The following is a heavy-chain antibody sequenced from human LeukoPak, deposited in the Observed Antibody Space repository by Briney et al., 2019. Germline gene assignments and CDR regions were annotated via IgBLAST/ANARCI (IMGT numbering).Heavy chain of an antibody. CDR2: ISYDGSNK. CDR3: ANNGDHRLYYFDY. CDR1: GFTFSSYG. D-gene: IGHD4-17*01. Sequence: PGRSLRLSCAASGFTFSSYGMHWVRQAPGKGLEWVAVISYDGSNKYYADSVKVRFTISRDNSKNTLYLQMNSLRAEDTAVYYCANNGDHRLYYFDYWGQGTLVTVSS. J-gene: IGHJ4*02. V-gene: IGHV3-30*18.